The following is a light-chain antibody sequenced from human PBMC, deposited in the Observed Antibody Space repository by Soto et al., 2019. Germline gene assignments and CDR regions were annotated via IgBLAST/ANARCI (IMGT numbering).Light chain of an antibody. Sequence: QSALTQSPSASGSPGQSVTISCTGTSSDVGGHNYVSWYQHHPGKAPKLIIYEVSKRPSGVPDRFSGSKSGNTASLTVSGLQAEDEAVYYCQSYDTSLRGSTWVFGGGTQLTVL. J-gene: IGLJ3*02. V-gene: IGLV2-8*01. CDR2: EVS. CDR1: SSDVGGHNY. CDR3: QSYDTSLRGSTWV.